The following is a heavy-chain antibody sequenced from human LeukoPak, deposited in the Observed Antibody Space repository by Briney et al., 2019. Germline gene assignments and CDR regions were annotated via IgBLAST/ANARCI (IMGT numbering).Heavy chain of an antibody. CDR1: GFTFSNYW. CDR3: AKTLGYCSGGSCYSGVIDY. V-gene: IGHV3-23*01. J-gene: IGHJ4*02. Sequence: QTGGSLRLSCAASGFTFSNYWMSWVRQAPGKGLEWVSAISGSGGSTYYADSMKGRFTISRDNSKNTLYLQMNSLRAEDTAVYYCAKTLGYCSGGSCYSGVIDYWGQGTLVTVSS. D-gene: IGHD2-15*01. CDR2: ISGSGGST.